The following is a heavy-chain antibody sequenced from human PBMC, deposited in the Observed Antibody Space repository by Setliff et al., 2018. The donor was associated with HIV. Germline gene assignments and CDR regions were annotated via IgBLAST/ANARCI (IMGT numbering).Heavy chain of an antibody. D-gene: IGHD4-4*01. V-gene: IGHV1-2*02. J-gene: IGHJ6*02. CDR1: GYTFTGYY. CDR3: ARDDEMGTITEHYYYGMGV. Sequence: ASVKVSCKASGYTFTGYYVHWVRQAPGQGLEWMGWINPNNGGTNYAQKFQGRVTMTRDTSISTAYMELNRLRSDDTAVYYCARDDEMGTITEHYYYGMGVWGQGTTVTVSS. CDR2: INPNNGGT.